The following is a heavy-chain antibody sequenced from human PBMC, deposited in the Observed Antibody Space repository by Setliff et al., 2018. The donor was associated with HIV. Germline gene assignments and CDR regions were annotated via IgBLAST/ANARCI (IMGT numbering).Heavy chain of an antibody. CDR1: GGSISTTSYY. V-gene: IGHV4-61*09. D-gene: IGHD3-10*01. CDR3: ARDYFGGEFTYYYFGMDV. CDR2: IYTSGST. Sequence: SEILSLTCTVSGGSISTTSYYWSWIRQPAGKGLEWIGHIYTSGSTNYNPSLKSRVTISVDTSKNQFSLKLSSVTAADTAAYYCARDYFGGEFTYYYFGMDVWGQGTTVTVSS. J-gene: IGHJ6*02.